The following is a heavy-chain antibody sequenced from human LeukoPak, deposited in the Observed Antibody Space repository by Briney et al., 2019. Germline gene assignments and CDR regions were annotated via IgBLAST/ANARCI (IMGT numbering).Heavy chain of an antibody. CDR3: AKLIAAAGNFDY. V-gene: IGHV3-30*18. D-gene: IGHD6-13*01. CDR1: GFTFSSYG. CDR2: ISYDGSNK. Sequence: GGSLRLSCAASGFTFSSYGMHWVRQAPGKGLEWVAVISYDGSNKYHADSVKGRFTISRDNSKNTLYLQMNSLRAEDTAVYYCAKLIAAAGNFDYWGQGTLVTVSS. J-gene: IGHJ4*02.